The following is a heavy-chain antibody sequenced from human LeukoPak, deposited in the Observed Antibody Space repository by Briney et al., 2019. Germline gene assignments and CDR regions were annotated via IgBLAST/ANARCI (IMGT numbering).Heavy chain of an antibody. CDR3: ARDLGIFGDFDY. J-gene: IGHJ4*02. CDR1: GFSFSNFG. D-gene: IGHD3-3*01. V-gene: IGHV3-30*02. CDR2: IRYDGSNE. Sequence: GGSLRLSCTTSGFSFSNFGMHWVRQAPDKGPEWLAFIRYDGSNEYSADSVKGRFTISRDNSRNTLFLQMDSLRSEDTAVYYCARDLGIFGDFDYWGQGTLVIVSS.